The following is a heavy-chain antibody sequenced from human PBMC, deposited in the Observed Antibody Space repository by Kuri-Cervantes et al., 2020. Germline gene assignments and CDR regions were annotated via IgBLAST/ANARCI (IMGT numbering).Heavy chain of an antibody. V-gene: IGHV3-30*02. Sequence: GGSLRLSCAASGFTFSSYGMHWVRQAPGKGLEWVAFIRYDGSNKYYADSVKGRFTISRDNAKNSLYLQINSLRAEDTAVYYCARDYFGDYYFDYWGQGTLVTVSS. CDR1: GFTFSSYG. D-gene: IGHD4-17*01. J-gene: IGHJ4*02. CDR3: ARDYFGDYYFDY. CDR2: IRYDGSNK.